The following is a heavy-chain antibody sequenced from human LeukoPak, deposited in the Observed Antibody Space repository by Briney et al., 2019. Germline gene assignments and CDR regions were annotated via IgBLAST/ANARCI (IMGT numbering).Heavy chain of an antibody. CDR2: ISTSSSTTI. V-gene: IGHV3-48*04. CDR1: GFTFSSYG. J-gene: IGHJ3*02. CDR3: ARRDDFDI. Sequence: GGSLRLSCAASGFTFSSYGMHWVRQAPGKGLEWVSFISTSSSTTIYYADSVKGRFTISRDDAKNSLYLQMNSLRLEDTAMYYCARRDDFDIWGQGTLVTVSS.